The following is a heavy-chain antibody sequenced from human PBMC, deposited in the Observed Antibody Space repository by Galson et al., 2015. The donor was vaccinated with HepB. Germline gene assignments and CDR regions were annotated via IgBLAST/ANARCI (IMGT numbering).Heavy chain of an antibody. J-gene: IGHJ4*02. Sequence: SLRLSCRAAGFTFDIYAMSWVRQAPGKGLEWVSVITGDGGLTYYADSVRGRFTISRDNSKNTLYLEMSSLRAEDTAIYYCAKGGSVTASGFESWGQGTLVTVSS. CDR2: ITGDGGLT. CDR3: AKGGSVTASGFES. V-gene: IGHV3-23*01. D-gene: IGHD2-21*02. CDR1: GFTFDIYA.